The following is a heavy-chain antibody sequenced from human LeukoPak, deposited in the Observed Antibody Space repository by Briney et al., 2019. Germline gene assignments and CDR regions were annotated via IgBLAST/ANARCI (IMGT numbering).Heavy chain of an antibody. CDR2: LYYNGNT. J-gene: IGHJ4*02. Sequence: SETLSLTCTVSGGSISSHYWSWIRQPPGKGLEWIGCLYYNGNTNYNPSLKSRVTIPVDTSENQFSLKLTSVTAADTAVYYYARGPYSSSWHSPLDYWGQGALVTVSS. CDR1: GGSISSHY. V-gene: IGHV4-59*11. CDR3: ARGPYSSSWHSPLDY. D-gene: IGHD6-13*01.